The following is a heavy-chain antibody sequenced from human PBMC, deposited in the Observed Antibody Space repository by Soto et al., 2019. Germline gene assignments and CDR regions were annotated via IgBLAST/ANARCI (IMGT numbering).Heavy chain of an antibody. CDR3: ARDLIDNWFVP. CDR2: ISGSGGST. J-gene: IGHJ5*02. D-gene: IGHD2-21*01. Sequence: GGSLRLSCAASGFTFSSYAMSWVRQAPGKGLEWVSAISGSGGSTYYADSVKGRFTISRDNSKNTLYLQMNSLRAEDTAVYYCARDLIDNWFVPWGQGTLVNVSS. CDR1: GFTFSSYA. V-gene: IGHV3-23*01.